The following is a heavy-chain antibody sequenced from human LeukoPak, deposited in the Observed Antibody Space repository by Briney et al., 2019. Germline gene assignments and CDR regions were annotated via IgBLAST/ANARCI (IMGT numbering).Heavy chain of an antibody. D-gene: IGHD3-10*01. CDR2: INHSGST. V-gene: IGHV4-34*01. Sequence: PSETLSLTCAVYGGSFSGYYWSWIRQPPGKGLEWIGEINHSGSTNYNPSLKSRVTISVDTSKNQFSLKLSSVTAADTAVYYCARDRNGSGSYPADYWGQGTLVTVSS. CDR3: ARDRNGSGSYPADY. CDR1: GGSFSGYY. J-gene: IGHJ4*02.